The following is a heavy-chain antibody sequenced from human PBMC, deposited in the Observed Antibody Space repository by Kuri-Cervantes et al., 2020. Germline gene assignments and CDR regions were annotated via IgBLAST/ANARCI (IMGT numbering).Heavy chain of an antibody. CDR3: AGVSSGWWLSYDSFDI. J-gene: IGHJ3*02. D-gene: IGHD6-19*01. V-gene: IGHV3-7*01. Sequence: GESLMISCAASGITFSSYWMSWVRQAPGKGLERVANIKQDGSEKYYVDSVKGRFTISRDNAKNSLYLQMNSIRAEDAVVYYCAGVSSGWWLSYDSFDIWGQGTMVTVSS. CDR1: GITFSSYW. CDR2: IKQDGSEK.